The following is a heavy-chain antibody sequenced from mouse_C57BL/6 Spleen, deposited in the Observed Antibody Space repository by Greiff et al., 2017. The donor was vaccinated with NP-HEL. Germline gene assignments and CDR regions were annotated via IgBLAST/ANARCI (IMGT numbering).Heavy chain of an antibody. CDR2: IWRGGST. CDR3: AKRGTTVDYYAMDY. D-gene: IGHD1-1*01. CDR1: GFSLTSYG. Sequence: QVQLKESGPGLVQPSQSLSITCTVSGFSLTSYGVHWVRQSPGKGLEWLGVIWRGGSTDYNAAFMSRLSITKDNSKSQVFFKMNSLQADDTAIYYCAKRGTTVDYYAMDYWGQGTSVTVSS. J-gene: IGHJ4*01. V-gene: IGHV2-5*01.